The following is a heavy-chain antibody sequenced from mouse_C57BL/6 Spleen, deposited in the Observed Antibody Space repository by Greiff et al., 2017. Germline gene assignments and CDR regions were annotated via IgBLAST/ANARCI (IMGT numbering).Heavy chain of an antibody. J-gene: IGHJ2*01. Sequence: VQLQQPGAELVRPGSSVKLSCKASGYTFTSYWMHWVKQRPIQGLEWIGNIDPSDSETHYNQKFKDKATLTVDKSSSTAYMQLSSLTSEDSAVYYCARRSCGSSSPFDYWGQGTTLTVSS. D-gene: IGHD1-1*01. V-gene: IGHV1-52*01. CDR3: ARRSCGSSSPFDY. CDR1: GYTFTSYW. CDR2: IDPSDSET.